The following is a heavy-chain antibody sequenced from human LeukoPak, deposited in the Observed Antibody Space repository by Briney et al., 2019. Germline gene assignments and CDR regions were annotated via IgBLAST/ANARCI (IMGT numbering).Heavy chain of an antibody. J-gene: IGHJ3*02. Sequence: PSETLSLTCAVYGGSFSGYYWSWIRQPPGKGLEWIGEINHSGSTNYNPSLKSRVTISVDTSKNQFSLKLSSVTAADTAVYYCAADGYNSIFDFDIWGQGTMVTVSS. CDR3: AADGYNSIFDFDI. CDR2: INHSGST. CDR1: GGSFSGYY. V-gene: IGHV4-34*01. D-gene: IGHD5-24*01.